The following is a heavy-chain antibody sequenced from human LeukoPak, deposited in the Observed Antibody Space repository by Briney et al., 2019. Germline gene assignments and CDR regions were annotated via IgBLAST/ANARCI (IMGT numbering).Heavy chain of an antibody. CDR2: INHSGST. J-gene: IGHJ5*02. CDR1: GGSFSGYY. D-gene: IGHD2-2*01. CDR3: ARGLIRRYCSSTSCYAYDWFDP. Sequence: SETLSFTCAVYGGSFSGYYWSWIRQPPGKGLEWIGEINHSGSTNYNPSLKSRVTISVDTSKNQFSLKLSSVTAADTAVYYCARGLIRRYCSSTSCYAYDWFDPWGQGTLVTVSS. V-gene: IGHV4-34*01.